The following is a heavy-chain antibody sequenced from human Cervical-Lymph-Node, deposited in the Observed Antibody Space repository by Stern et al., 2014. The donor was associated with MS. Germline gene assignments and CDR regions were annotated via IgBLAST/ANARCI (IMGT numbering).Heavy chain of an antibody. J-gene: IGHJ4*02. CDR2: IYSSGGT. D-gene: IGHD5-12*01. CDR3: ARETGGYTYGDTDFFDY. V-gene: IGHV4-61*02. Sequence: QLQLQESGPGLVKPSQTLSLTCIVSGGSISSGSFYWNWIRQPAGRGLEWIGRIYSSGGTKYNPYLKSRVTISGDTSKEQVSLKLISMTAADTAIYYCARETGGYTYGDTDFFDYWGQGALVTVSS. CDR1: GGSISSGSFY.